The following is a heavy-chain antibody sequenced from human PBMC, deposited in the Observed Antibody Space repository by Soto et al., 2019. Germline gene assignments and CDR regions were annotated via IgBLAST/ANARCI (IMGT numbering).Heavy chain of an antibody. V-gene: IGHV3-30*18. CDR1: GFTFSHYA. CDR2: MSYDGSNE. Sequence: QVQLVESGGGVVQPGRSMRLSCAASGFTFSHYAMHWVRQAPGKGLEWVALMSYDGSNEYYADSVKGRFTITSDNSKNTMYLQLNSLRAEDTAVYYCAKDGSHNFDYWGQGTLGTVSS. CDR3: AKDGSHNFDY. J-gene: IGHJ4*02. D-gene: IGHD1-26*01.